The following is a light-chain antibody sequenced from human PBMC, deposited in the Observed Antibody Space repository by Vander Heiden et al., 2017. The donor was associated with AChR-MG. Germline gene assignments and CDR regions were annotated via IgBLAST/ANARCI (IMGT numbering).Light chain of an antibody. V-gene: IGLV1-47*01. CDR1: SSNIGTNF. J-gene: IGLJ2*01. CDR3: AAWDDSLSGVL. Sequence: QSVLTQPPSVSGTPGQRVTISCSGSSSNIGTNFVYWYQHLPGKAPKLLIYRNNQRPSGVPDGFSGSKSGTSASLAISGLRSDDEADYYCAAWDDSLSGVLFGGGTKLTVL. CDR2: RNN.